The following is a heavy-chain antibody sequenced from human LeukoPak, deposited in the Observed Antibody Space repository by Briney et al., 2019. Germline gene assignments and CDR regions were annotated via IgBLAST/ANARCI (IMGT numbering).Heavy chain of an antibody. J-gene: IGHJ4*02. V-gene: IGHV3-21*01. CDR2: ISSSSSYI. CDR1: GFTFSSYS. Sequence: GGSLRLSCAASGFTFSSYSMNWVRQAPGKGLEWVSSISSSSSYIYYADSVKGRFTISRDNAKNSLYLQMNSLRAEDTAVYYCAREGRPYNWNDLVDYWGQGTLVTVSS. CDR3: AREGRPYNWNDLVDY. D-gene: IGHD1-20*01.